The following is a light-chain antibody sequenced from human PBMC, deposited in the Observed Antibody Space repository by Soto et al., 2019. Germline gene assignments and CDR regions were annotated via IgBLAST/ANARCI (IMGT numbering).Light chain of an antibody. Sequence: ENVLTQSPGTLSLSPGERATLSCRASQSVSSSYLAWYQQKPGQAPRLLIYGASSRATGIPDRFSGSGSGTDFTLTISRLEPEDFAMYYCHQYGSSPPVTFGQGTDWRL. CDR1: QSVSSSY. V-gene: IGKV3-20*01. J-gene: IGKJ5*01. CDR3: HQYGSSPPVT. CDR2: GAS.